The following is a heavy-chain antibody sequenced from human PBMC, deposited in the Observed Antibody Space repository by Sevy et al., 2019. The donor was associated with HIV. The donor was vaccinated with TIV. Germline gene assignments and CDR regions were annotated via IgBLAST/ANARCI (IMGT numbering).Heavy chain of an antibody. Sequence: SETLSLTCSVSGGSITSKNYFWAWTRQCPGKGLEWIRSIYHSGSTYHSPSLQSRVGISVDTSRRHFSLKLTSVTATDTAVYYCARRSFKHGYRPHYFDYWSQGTLVTVSS. CDR1: GGSITSKNYF. CDR3: ARRSFKHGYRPHYFDY. V-gene: IGHV4-39*02. J-gene: IGHJ4*02. D-gene: IGHD5-18*01. CDR2: IYHSGST.